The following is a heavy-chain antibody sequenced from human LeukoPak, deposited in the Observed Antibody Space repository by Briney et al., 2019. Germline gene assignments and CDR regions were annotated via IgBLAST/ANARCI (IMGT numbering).Heavy chain of an antibody. Sequence: SETLPLTCSVSGDSINSNYWSWMRQPPGKGLEWIGYIYYGGSTNYNPSLKSRVSMSVDTSKNQFSLKLSSVTAADTAVYYCAWSGYSSRFDYWGQGTLVTVSS. CDR2: IYYGGST. D-gene: IGHD3-3*01. J-gene: IGHJ4*02. CDR3: AWSGYSSRFDY. V-gene: IGHV4-59*12. CDR1: GDSINSNY.